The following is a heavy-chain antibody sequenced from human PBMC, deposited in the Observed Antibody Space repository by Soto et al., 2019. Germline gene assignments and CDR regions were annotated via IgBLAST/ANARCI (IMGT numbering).Heavy chain of an antibody. Sequence: SETLSLTCAVYCGSFSGYYWSWIRQPPGKGLEWIGEINHSGSTNYNPSLKSRVTISVDTSKNQFSLKLSSVTAADTAVYYCARGLRYFDWLRFEPWGQGTLVTVSS. V-gene: IGHV4-34*01. J-gene: IGHJ5*02. CDR3: ARGLRYFDWLRFEP. CDR2: INHSGST. CDR1: CGSFSGYY. D-gene: IGHD3-9*01.